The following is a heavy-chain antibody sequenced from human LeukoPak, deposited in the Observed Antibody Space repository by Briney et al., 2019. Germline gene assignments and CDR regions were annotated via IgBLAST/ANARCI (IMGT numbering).Heavy chain of an antibody. CDR2: MYSGGST. CDR1: GFTVSSNY. D-gene: IGHD6-6*01. J-gene: IGHJ4*02. V-gene: IGHV3-66*02. Sequence: GGSLRLSCAASGFTVSSNYMSWVRQAPGKGLEWVSVMYSGGSTYYADSVKGRFTISRDNSKNTLYLQMNSLRAEDTAVYYCARGGFSSSPLDYWGQGTLVTVSS. CDR3: ARGGFSSSPLDY.